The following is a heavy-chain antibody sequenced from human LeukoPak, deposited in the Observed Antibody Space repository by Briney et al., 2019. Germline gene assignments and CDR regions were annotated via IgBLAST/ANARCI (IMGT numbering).Heavy chain of an antibody. D-gene: IGHD6-19*01. J-gene: IGHJ4*02. V-gene: IGHV3-21*01. Sequence: GGSLRLSCAASGFTFSSYSMNWVRQAPGKGLEWVSSISSSSSYIYYADSVKGRYTISRDNAKNSLYLQMNSLRAEDTAVYYCARAVAGKKLYYFDYWGQGTLVTVSS. CDR2: ISSSSSYI. CDR1: GFTFSSYS. CDR3: ARAVAGKKLYYFDY.